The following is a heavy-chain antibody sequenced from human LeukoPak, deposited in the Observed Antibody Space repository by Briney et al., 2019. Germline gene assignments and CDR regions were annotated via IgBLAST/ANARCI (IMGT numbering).Heavy chain of an antibody. CDR1: GFIFSTYE. CDR3: ARGYYDSSAEGDAFDI. D-gene: IGHD3-22*01. CDR2: ISSSSSYI. Sequence: RGSLRLSCAASGFIFSTYEMNWVRQAPGKGLEWVSSISSSSSYIYYADSVKGRFTISRDNAKNSLYLQMNSLRAEDTAVYYCARGYYDSSAEGDAFDIWGQGTMVTVSS. V-gene: IGHV3-21*01. J-gene: IGHJ3*02.